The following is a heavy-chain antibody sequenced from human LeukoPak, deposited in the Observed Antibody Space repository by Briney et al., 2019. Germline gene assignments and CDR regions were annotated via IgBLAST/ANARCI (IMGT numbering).Heavy chain of an antibody. CDR3: ARDSMVRGVIITLNLDY. D-gene: IGHD3-10*01. V-gene: IGHV1-18*01. CDR2: ISAYNGNT. J-gene: IGHJ4*02. Sequence: ASVKVSRKASGYTFTSYGISWVRQAPGQGLEWMGWISAYNGNTNYAQKLQGRVTMTTDTSTSTAYMELRSLRSDDTAVYYCARDSMVRGVIITLNLDYWGQGTLVTVSS. CDR1: GYTFTSYG.